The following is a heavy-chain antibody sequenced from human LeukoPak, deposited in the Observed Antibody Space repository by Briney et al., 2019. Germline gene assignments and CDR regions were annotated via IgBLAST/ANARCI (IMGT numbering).Heavy chain of an antibody. V-gene: IGHV1-18*01. D-gene: IGHD5-24*01. CDR2: ISAYNGDT. Sequence: ASVKVSCKASGYTFTSYGINWVRQAPGQGLEWMGWISAYNGDTNYAQKLQGRVTMTTDTSTSTAYMELRSLRSDDTAVYYCARDPDGYNLKYASDDAFDIWGQGTMVTVSS. CDR1: GYTFTSYG. J-gene: IGHJ3*02. CDR3: ARDPDGYNLKYASDDAFDI.